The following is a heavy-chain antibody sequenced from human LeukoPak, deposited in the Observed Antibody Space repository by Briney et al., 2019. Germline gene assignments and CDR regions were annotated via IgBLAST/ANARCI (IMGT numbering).Heavy chain of an antibody. CDR1: GFTFSSYG. V-gene: IGHV3-33*01. Sequence: GRSLRLSCAASGFTFSSYGMHWVRQAPGKGLEWAAVIWHDGNNKYYADSVKGRFTISRDNSKNTLYLQMNSLRAEDTAVYYCARGPGSSVYASAIDHWGQGTLVTVSS. CDR2: IWHDGNNK. CDR3: ARGPGSSVYASAIDH. D-gene: IGHD2-8*01. J-gene: IGHJ4*02.